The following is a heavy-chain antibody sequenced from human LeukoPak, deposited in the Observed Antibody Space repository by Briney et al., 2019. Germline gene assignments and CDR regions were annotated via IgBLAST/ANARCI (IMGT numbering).Heavy chain of an antibody. CDR3: ASQAYSGYDYTLFYFDY. V-gene: IGHV3-11*06. D-gene: IGHD5-12*01. CDR1: GFTFSDYY. Sequence: GGSLRLPCAASGFTFSDYYMSWIRLAPGKGLEWVSYISSSSSYTNYADSVKGLFTISRDNAKNSLYLQMNSLRAEDTAVYYCASQAYSGYDYTLFYFDYWGQGTLVTVSS. CDR2: ISSSSSYT. J-gene: IGHJ4*02.